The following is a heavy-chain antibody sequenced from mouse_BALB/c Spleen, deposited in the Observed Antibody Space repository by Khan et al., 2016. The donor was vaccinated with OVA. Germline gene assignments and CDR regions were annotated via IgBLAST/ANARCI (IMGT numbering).Heavy chain of an antibody. D-gene: IGHD3-2*02. Sequence: QIQLVQSGAELVRPGASVKLSCKTSGYIFTNYWIHWVRQRSGQGLEWIARIYPGTDNTYYNEKLKDKATLTADKSSSTAYMQLSSLKSEDSAVYFCAREEALYYFDYWGQGTTLTVSS. V-gene: IGHV1-76*01. CDR1: GYIFTNYW. CDR3: AREEALYYFDY. J-gene: IGHJ2*01. CDR2: IYPGTDNT.